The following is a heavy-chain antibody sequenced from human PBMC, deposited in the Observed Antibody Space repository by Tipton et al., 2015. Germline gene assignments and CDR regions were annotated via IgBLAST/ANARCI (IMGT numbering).Heavy chain of an antibody. CDR2: IYHSGST. CDR3: ASVCISSSCYYWFDP. V-gene: IGHV4-39*07. D-gene: IGHD2-2*01. Sequence: TLSLTCTVSGGSVTSGSYYWSWIRQPPGKGLEWIGSIYHSGSTYYNPSLKSRVSISVDTSKNQFSLKLRSVTAADTAVYYCASVCISSSCYYWFDPWGQGTLVTVSS. J-gene: IGHJ5*02. CDR1: GGSVTSGSYY.